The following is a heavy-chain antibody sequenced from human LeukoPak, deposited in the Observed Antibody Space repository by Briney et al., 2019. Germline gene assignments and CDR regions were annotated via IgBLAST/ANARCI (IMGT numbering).Heavy chain of an antibody. J-gene: IGHJ5*02. D-gene: IGHD1-26*01. CDR3: ARLADTTS. CDR2: IYPGDSDT. CDR1: GYTFTGYW. Sequence: GESLKISCKGSGYTFTGYWIAWVRQMPGQGLEWMGIIYPGDSDTRYSPSFQGQVTISADKSTTTAFLQWSSLKASDTAMYFCARLADTTSWGQGTLVTVSS. V-gene: IGHV5-51*01.